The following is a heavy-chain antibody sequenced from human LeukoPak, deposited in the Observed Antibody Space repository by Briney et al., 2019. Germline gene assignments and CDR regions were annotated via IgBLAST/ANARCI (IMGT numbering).Heavy chain of an antibody. J-gene: IGHJ1*01. D-gene: IGHD2-15*01. CDR3: ASPRYCSGGSCFPKYFQH. CDR1: GGSISSYY. V-gene: IGHV4-59*08. Sequence: SETLSLTCTVSGGSISSYYWSWIRQPPGKGLEWIGYVYYSGSTNYNPSLKSRVTMSVATSKNQFSLKLSSVTAADTAVYYCASPRYCSGGSCFPKYFQHWGQGTLVTVSS. CDR2: VYYSGST.